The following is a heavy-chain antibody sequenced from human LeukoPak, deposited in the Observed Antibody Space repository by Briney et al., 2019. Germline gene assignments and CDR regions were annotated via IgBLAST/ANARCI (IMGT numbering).Heavy chain of an antibody. CDR1: GASFSGYY. CDR3: ARLSRAIYYDSSGYDAFDI. J-gene: IGHJ3*02. Sequence: PSETLSLTCAVYGASFSGYYWSWIRQPPGKGLEWIGEINHSGSTNYNPSLKSRVTISVDTSKNQFSLKLSSVTAADTAVYYCARLSRAIYYDSSGYDAFDIWGQGTMVTVSS. CDR2: INHSGST. V-gene: IGHV4-34*01. D-gene: IGHD3-22*01.